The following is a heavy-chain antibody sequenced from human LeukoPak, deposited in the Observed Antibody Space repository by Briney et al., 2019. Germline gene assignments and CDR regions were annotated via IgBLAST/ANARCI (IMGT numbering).Heavy chain of an antibody. CDR3: ARVRTAAGKTKFDY. Sequence: SETLSLTCAVYGGSFSGYYWSWIRQPPGKGLEWIGETNHSGSTNYNPSLKSRVTISVDTSKNQFSLKLSSVTAADTAVYYCARVRTAAGKTKFDYWGQGTLVTVSS. J-gene: IGHJ4*02. V-gene: IGHV4-34*01. D-gene: IGHD6-13*01. CDR2: TNHSGST. CDR1: GGSFSGYY.